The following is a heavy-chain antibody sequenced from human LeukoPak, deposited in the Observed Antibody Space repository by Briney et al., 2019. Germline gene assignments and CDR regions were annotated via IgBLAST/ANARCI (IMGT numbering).Heavy chain of an antibody. Sequence: PGGSLRLSCAASGFTFRNYVIHWVRQAPGKGLEWVAVTSSDLNVKLYADSVKGRFTISRDNSKNTLYLQMNSLRAEDTAVYYCARGEDYGDYFDYWGQGTLVTVSS. D-gene: IGHD4-17*01. CDR1: GFTFRNYV. CDR3: ARGEDYGDYFDY. V-gene: IGHV3-30*14. J-gene: IGHJ4*02. CDR2: TSSDLNVK.